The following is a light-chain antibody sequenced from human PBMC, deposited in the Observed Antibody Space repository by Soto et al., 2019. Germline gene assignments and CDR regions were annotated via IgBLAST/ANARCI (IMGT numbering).Light chain of an antibody. CDR1: TSNIGSNA. CDR3: SSYTSKSSLI. V-gene: IGLV1-44*01. Sequence: QSVLTQPPSASGTPGQRVTISCSGITSNIGSNAVHWYQQLPGTAPRLLIFDSNQRPSGVPVRFSGSKSGTSASLAITGLQAEDEADYYCSSYTSKSSLIFGGGTKLTVL. J-gene: IGLJ2*01. CDR2: DSN.